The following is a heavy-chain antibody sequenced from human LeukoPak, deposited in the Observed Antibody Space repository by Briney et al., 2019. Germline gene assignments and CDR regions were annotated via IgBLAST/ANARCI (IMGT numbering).Heavy chain of an antibody. V-gene: IGHV3-21*01. CDR1: GFTFSSYS. CDR3: ARDWGGVTIFGVVKDY. Sequence: GGSLRLSCAASGFTFSSYSMNWVRQAPGKGLEWVSSISSSSSYIYYADSVKGRFTISRDNAKNSLYLQMNSLRAEDTAVYYCARDWGGVTIFGVVKDYWGQGTLVTVSS. D-gene: IGHD3-3*01. CDR2: ISSSSSYI. J-gene: IGHJ4*02.